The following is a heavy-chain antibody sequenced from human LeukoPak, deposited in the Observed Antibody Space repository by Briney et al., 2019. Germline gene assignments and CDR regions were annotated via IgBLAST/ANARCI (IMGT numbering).Heavy chain of an antibody. D-gene: IGHD6-13*01. J-gene: IGHJ4*02. CDR3: ARAVVLAAAGTMDY. Sequence: GASVKVSCKASGYTFTGYYMHWVRQAPGQRLEWMGWINPNSGGTNYAQKFQGRVTMTRDTSISTAYMELSRLRSDDTAVYYCARAVVLAAAGTMDYWGQGTLVTVSS. CDR1: GYTFTGYY. V-gene: IGHV1-2*02. CDR2: INPNSGGT.